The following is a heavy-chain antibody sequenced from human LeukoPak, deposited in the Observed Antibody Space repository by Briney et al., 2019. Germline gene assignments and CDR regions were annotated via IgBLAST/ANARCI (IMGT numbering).Heavy chain of an antibody. CDR2: ICYSGST. Sequence: SETLSLTCTVSGGSISSGGYYWSWIRQHPGKGLEWIGYICYSGSTYYNPSLKSRVTISVDTSKNQFSLKLSSVTVADTAVYYCARLGYCTSTSCYVTWFDPWGQGTLVTVSS. J-gene: IGHJ5*02. D-gene: IGHD2-2*01. V-gene: IGHV4-31*03. CDR1: GGSISSGGYY. CDR3: ARLGYCTSTSCYVTWFDP.